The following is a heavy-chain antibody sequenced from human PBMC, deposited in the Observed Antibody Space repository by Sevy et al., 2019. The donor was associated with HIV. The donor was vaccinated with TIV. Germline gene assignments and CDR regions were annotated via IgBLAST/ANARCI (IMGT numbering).Heavy chain of an antibody. Sequence: GGSLRLSCAASGLTLSSCGMHWARQAPGKGLEWVAVISSDGSNKYYAESVKGRFTISRDTSKNTLYLQMNSLRAEDKAVYYCAKDFTGFYGMDVWGQGTTVTVSS. J-gene: IGHJ6*02. V-gene: IGHV3-30*18. D-gene: IGHD3-9*01. CDR3: AKDFTGFYGMDV. CDR2: ISSDGSNK. CDR1: GLTLSSCG.